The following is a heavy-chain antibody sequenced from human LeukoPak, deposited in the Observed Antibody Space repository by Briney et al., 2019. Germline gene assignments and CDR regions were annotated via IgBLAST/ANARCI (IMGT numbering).Heavy chain of an antibody. CDR2: IETDGDEK. J-gene: IGHJ4*02. D-gene: IGHD5-12*01. Sequence: GGSLRLSCVASGFTFSDYWMSWVRQAPGRGLEWVANIETDGDEKNYVDSVKGRFTISRDNARNSLYLQMSSLRVEDTAVYYCARDIPSGFYTPDSWGRGTLVTVSS. CDR1: GFTFSDYW. V-gene: IGHV3-7*01. CDR3: ARDIPSGFYTPDS.